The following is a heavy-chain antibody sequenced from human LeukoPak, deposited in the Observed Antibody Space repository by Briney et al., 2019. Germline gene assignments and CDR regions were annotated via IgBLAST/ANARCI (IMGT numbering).Heavy chain of an antibody. CDR2: INPNSGGT. CDR3: ARGPGGWYGSYWFDP. CDR1: GYTFTGYY. Sequence: ASVKVSCKASGYTFTGYYMHWVRQAPGQGLEWMGWINPNSGGTNYAQKFQGRVTMTRDTSISTAYMELSRLRSDDKAVYYCARGPGGWYGSYWFDPWGQGTLVTVSS. V-gene: IGHV1-2*02. D-gene: IGHD6-19*01. J-gene: IGHJ5*02.